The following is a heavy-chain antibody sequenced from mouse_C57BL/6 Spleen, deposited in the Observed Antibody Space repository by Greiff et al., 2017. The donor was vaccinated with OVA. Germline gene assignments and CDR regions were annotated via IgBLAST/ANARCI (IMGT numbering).Heavy chain of an antibody. CDR3: ARGACYYGNGGYFDV. CDR1: GYTFTTYP. J-gene: IGHJ1*03. D-gene: IGHD2-1*01. Sequence: QVQLQQSGAELVKPGASVKMSCKASGYTFTTYPIEWMKQNHGKSLEWIGNFHPYNDDTKYTEKFKGKATLTVEKSSSTVYLELIRLTSEDSAVYYCARGACYYGNGGYFDVWGTGTTVTVSS. V-gene: IGHV1-47*01. CDR2: FHPYNDDT.